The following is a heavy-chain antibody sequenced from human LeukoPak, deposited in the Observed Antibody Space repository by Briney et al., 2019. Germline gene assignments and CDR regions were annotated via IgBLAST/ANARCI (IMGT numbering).Heavy chain of an antibody. D-gene: IGHD3-10*01. CDR2: IHPRSGET. V-gene: IGHV1-2*02. Sequence: ASVKVTCKASGYSFTAFYIHWVRQAPGQGLEWMGWIHPRSGETNYAYKFRGRVTMTRDTSISTTYMDLDSLGSDDTAVYYCARDGEYGTGSYYSGCFDYLVQRTKLTVSS. CDR1: GYSFTAFY. CDR3: ARDGEYGTGSYYSGCFDY. J-gene: IGHJ4*02.